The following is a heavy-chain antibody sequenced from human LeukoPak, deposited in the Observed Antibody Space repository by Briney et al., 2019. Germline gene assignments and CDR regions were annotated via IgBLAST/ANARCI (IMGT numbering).Heavy chain of an antibody. CDR2: IYYTGST. V-gene: IGHV4-59*08. CDR1: GGYITSYY. J-gene: IGHJ4*02. Sequence: PSETLSLTCTLSGGYITSYYWSWIRQPPGKGLDWIGYIYYTGSTKYNPSLKSRATISVDTSKNQFSLKLSSVTAADTAVYYCASGSYYFDYWGQGTLVTVSS. CDR3: ASGSYYFDY. D-gene: IGHD1-26*01.